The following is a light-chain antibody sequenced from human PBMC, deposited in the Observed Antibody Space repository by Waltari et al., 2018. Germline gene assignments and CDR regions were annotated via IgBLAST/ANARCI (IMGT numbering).Light chain of an antibody. CDR1: TSDVGSYYL. CDR3: CSYAGRGTYV. J-gene: IGLJ1*01. V-gene: IGLV2-23*02. Sequence: QSALTQPASVSGTPGQSNTISCSGTTSDVGSYYLVSWYQQHPGEPPKLLICEVFKRPPDTSSRFSGAKSGSTASLTISGLQPEDEADYYCCSYAGRGTYVFGSGTKVTVL. CDR2: EVF.